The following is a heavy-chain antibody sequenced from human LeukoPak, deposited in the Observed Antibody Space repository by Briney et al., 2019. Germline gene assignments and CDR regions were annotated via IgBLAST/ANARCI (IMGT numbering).Heavy chain of an antibody. Sequence: GRSLRLSCAASGFTFDDYAMHWVRQAGGKGLEWVSGIIWNSGSIGYADTVKGRFTITRDNAKNSLYLQMNSLRAEDTALYYCAKGISLGATPYYFDYWGQGTLVTVSS. CDR1: GFTFDDYA. CDR3: AKGISLGATPYYFDY. V-gene: IGHV3-9*01. J-gene: IGHJ4*02. D-gene: IGHD1-26*01. CDR2: IIWNSGSI.